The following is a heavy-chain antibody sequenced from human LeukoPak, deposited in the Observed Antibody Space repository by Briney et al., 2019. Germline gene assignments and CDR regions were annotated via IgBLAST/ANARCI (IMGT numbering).Heavy chain of an antibody. J-gene: IGHJ4*02. Sequence: PSETLSLTCAVYGGSFSGYYWSWIRQPPGKGLEWIGEINHSGSTNYNPSLKSRVTISVDTSKNQFSLKLSSVTAADTAVYYCARVEAAAFFLWRQGTLVTVSS. D-gene: IGHD6-13*01. CDR1: GGSFSGYY. CDR3: ARVEAAAFFL. V-gene: IGHV4-34*01. CDR2: INHSGST.